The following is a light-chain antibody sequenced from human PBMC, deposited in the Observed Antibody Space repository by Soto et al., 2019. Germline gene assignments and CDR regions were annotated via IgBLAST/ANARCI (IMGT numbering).Light chain of an antibody. CDR3: QQYYSYRLT. V-gene: IGKV1-8*01. Sequence: AIRMTQSPSSFSASTGDRVTITCRASQGISSYLAWYQQKPGKAPKLLIYAASTLQSGDPSRFSGSGSGTDFTLTISCLQSEDFATYYCQQYYSYRLTFGQGTRLEIK. CDR2: AAS. J-gene: IGKJ5*01. CDR1: QGISSY.